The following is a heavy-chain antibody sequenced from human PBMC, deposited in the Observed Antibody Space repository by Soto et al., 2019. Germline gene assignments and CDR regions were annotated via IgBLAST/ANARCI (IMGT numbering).Heavy chain of an antibody. D-gene: IGHD6-19*01. CDR2: ISYDGSNK. CDR3: AKSGPSGYGSGWLDY. Sequence: QVQLVESGGGVVQPGRSLRLSCAASGFTFSSYGMHWVRQAPGKGLEWVAVISYDGSNKYYADSVKGRFTISRDNSKNTLYLQMNSLRAEDTAVYYCAKSGPSGYGSGWLDYWGQGTLVTVSS. V-gene: IGHV3-30*18. CDR1: GFTFSSYG. J-gene: IGHJ4*02.